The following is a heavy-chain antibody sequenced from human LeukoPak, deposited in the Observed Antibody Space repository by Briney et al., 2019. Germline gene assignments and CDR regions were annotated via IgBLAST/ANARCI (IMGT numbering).Heavy chain of an antibody. D-gene: IGHD6-13*01. CDR2: IYYSGST. CDR1: GGSISSYY. J-gene: IGHJ4*02. Sequence: SETLSLTCTVSGGSISSYYWSWIRQPPGKGLEWIGYIYYSGSTNYNPPLKSRVTISVDTSKNQFSLKLSSVTAADTAVYYCARQGQQLVLIDYWGQGTLVTVSS. V-gene: IGHV4-59*08. CDR3: ARQGQQLVLIDY.